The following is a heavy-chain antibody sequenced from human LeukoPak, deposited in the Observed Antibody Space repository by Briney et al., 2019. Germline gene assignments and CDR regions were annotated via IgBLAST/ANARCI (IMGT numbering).Heavy chain of an antibody. CDR1: GFTFSSYA. V-gene: IGHV3-30*04. CDR3: AKDGATMGYYFDY. J-gene: IGHJ4*02. Sequence: GGSLRLSCAASGFTFSSYAMHWVRQAPGKGLEWVGVISYDGSNEYYADSVKGRFTISRDNSRNTLYLQMNSLRVEDTAVYYCAKDGATMGYYFDYWGQGTLVTVSS. D-gene: IGHD3-10*01. CDR2: ISYDGSNE.